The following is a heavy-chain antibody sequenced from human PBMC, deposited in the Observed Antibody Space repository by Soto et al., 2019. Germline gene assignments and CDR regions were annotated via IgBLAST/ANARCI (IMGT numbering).Heavy chain of an antibody. Sequence: PGGSLRLSCAASGFTFSSYGMHWVRQAPGKGLEWVAVIWYDGSNKYYADSVKGRFTISRDNSKNTLYLQMNDLGVEDTAVYYCATPAPYRTSWYNTPVRWGQGILVTVSS. J-gene: IGHJ1*01. V-gene: IGHV3-33*01. CDR3: ATPAPYRTSWYNTPVR. CDR1: GFTFSSYG. D-gene: IGHD1-20*01. CDR2: IWYDGSNK.